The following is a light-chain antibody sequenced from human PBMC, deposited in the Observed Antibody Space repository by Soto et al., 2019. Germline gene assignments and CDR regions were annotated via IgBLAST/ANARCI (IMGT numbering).Light chain of an antibody. CDR2: DTS. J-gene: IGKJ2*01. CDR3: QQYYTFPLYT. CDR1: QDIGHY. V-gene: IGKV1D-8*01. Sequence: VIWMTQSPSFLSAIRGDRVTISGRMSQDIGHYLAWYRQKPGKAPELLIYDTSRLQTGAPSRFSGSGSGTYFTLTISSLQSEDFATYYCQQYYTFPLYTFGQGTKLEI.